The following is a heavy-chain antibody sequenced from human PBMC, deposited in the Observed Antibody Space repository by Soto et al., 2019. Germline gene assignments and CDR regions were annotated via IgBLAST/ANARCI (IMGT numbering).Heavy chain of an antibody. D-gene: IGHD1-7*01. CDR1: GGSISSGGYY. V-gene: IGHV4-31*03. Sequence: SETLSLTCTVSGGSISSGGYYWSWIRQHPGKGLEWIGYIYYSGSTYYNPSLKSRVTISVDTSKNQFSLKLSSVTAADTAVYYCARAALRPTGTIWFDYWGQGTLVTVSS. CDR2: IYYSGST. CDR3: ARAALRPTGTIWFDY. J-gene: IGHJ4*02.